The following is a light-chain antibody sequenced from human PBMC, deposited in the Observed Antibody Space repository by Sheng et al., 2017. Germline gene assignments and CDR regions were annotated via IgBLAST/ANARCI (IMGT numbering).Light chain of an antibody. Sequence: EIVMTQSPATLSVSPGERATLSCRASESLRDGYLAWYQQRPGQAPRLLIYDASNRATGIPARFSGSGSGTDFTLTISSLEPEDFAVYYCQQRSNWSFGGGTKVEV. CDR2: DAS. V-gene: IGKV3-11*01. CDR1: ESLRDGY. J-gene: IGKJ4*01. CDR3: QQRSNWS.